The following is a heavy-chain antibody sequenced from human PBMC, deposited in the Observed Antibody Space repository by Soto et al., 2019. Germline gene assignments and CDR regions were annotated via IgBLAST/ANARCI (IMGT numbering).Heavy chain of an antibody. D-gene: IGHD4-17*01. V-gene: IGHV2-5*02. CDR1: GFSLSTSGVG. CDR3: AHQTTGCFGH. J-gene: IGHJ4*02. CDR2: IYWDDDE. Sequence: QITLKESGPTLVKPTQTLTLTCTFSGFSLSTSGVGVGWIRQPPGKALEWLALIYWDDDESYSPSLRSRLTIXXDTPKNQVVLRMTNLDPFDTAPYYRAHQTTGCFGHWGQGALVTVSS.